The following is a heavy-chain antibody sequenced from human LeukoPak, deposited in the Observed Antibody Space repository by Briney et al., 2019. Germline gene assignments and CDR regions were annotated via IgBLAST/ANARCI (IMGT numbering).Heavy chain of an antibody. V-gene: IGHV3-21*01. D-gene: IGHD6-19*01. CDR3: AREGSGVAGHFDY. CDR2: ISSSSSYI. J-gene: IGHJ4*02. Sequence: GWSLRLSCAASGFTFSSYRINWVRRAPGKGLEWVSSISSSSSYIYYADSVKGRFTISRDNAKNSLYLQMNSLRAEDTAVYYCAREGSGVAGHFDYWGQGTLVTVSS. CDR1: GFTFSSYR.